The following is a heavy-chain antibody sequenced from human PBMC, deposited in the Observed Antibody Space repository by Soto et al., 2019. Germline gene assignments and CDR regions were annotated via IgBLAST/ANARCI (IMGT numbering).Heavy chain of an antibody. Sequence: QVPLVESGGGVVQPGSSLRLLCAASGFTFSEYGMHWVRQAPGKGLEWLAVIVREGTEQYYADSVKGRFTISRDNSTTKLYLQLNSLRVDDTAVYYCTRDDDYPDDGFDYWGQGTLLTVSS. CDR3: TRDDDYPDDGFDY. J-gene: IGHJ4*02. CDR2: IVREGTEQ. CDR1: GFTFSEYG. D-gene: IGHD4-17*01. V-gene: IGHV3-33*01.